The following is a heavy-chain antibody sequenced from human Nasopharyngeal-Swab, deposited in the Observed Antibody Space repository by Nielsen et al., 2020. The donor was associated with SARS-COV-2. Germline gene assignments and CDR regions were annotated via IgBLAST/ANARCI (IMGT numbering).Heavy chain of an antibody. Sequence: SETLSLTCTVSGGSISSGGYYWSWIRQHPGKGLEWIGYIYYSGSTYYNPSLKSRATISVDTSKNQFSLKLSSVTAADTAVYYCARDTSGRLGFDPWGQGTLVTVSS. J-gene: IGHJ5*02. CDR1: GGSISSGGYY. CDR2: IYYSGST. CDR3: ARDTSGRLGFDP. V-gene: IGHV4-31*03. D-gene: IGHD3-10*01.